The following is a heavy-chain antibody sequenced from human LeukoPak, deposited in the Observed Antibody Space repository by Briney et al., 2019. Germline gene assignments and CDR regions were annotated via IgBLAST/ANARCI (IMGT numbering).Heavy chain of an antibody. CDR2: INRSGTT. CDR3: AGGRFGNPLQLQPRRPFDL. Sequence: SETLSLTCAVYGGSFSGYYWSWIRQTPGKGLEWIGEINRSGTTNYNPSLRSRVSMSVDTSKSQVSLRLRSVTAADTAIFYCAGGRFGNPLQLQPRRPFDLWGQGTAVIVSS. D-gene: IGHD1-1*01. V-gene: IGHV4-34*01. J-gene: IGHJ3*01. CDR1: GGSFSGYY.